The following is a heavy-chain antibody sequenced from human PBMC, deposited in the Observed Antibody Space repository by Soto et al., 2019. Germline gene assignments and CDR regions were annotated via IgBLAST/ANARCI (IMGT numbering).Heavy chain of an antibody. D-gene: IGHD2-2*01. CDR2: IYYSGST. CDR1: GGSISSSSYY. J-gene: IGHJ5*02. Sequence: SETLSLTCTVSGGSISSSSYYRGWIRQPPGKGLEWIGSIYYSGSTYYNPSLKSRVTISVDTSKNQFSLKLSSVTAADTAVYYCASQPYCSSTSCYPFSNWFDPWGQGTLVTVSS. V-gene: IGHV4-39*01. CDR3: ASQPYCSSTSCYPFSNWFDP.